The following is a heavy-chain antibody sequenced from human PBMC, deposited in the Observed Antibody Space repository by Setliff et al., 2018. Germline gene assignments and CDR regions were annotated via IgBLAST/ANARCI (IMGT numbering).Heavy chain of an antibody. CDR2: IYTSGGT. V-gene: IGHV4-4*08. Sequence: SETLSLTCSVSGGSITSYYWSWIRQPPGNGLEWIGYIYTSGGTNYNPSLKSRVTISVDMTENQFSLILRSVVAADTAVYYCARGVSGVSWTPRYWGRGTLVTVSS. J-gene: IGHJ4*02. CDR3: ARGVSGVSWTPRY. CDR1: GGSITSYY. D-gene: IGHD6-25*01.